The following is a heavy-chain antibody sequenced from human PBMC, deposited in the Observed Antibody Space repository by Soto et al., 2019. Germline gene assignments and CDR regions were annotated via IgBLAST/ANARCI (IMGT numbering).Heavy chain of an antibody. Sequence: PSETRSLTCAVYGGSFSGYYWIWIRQPPGKGLEWIGEINHSGSTNYNPSLKSRVTISVDTSKNQFSLKLSSVTAADTAVYYCASYDPQKNFDYWGQGTLVTVSS. CDR2: INHSGST. CDR1: GGSFSGYY. V-gene: IGHV4-34*01. J-gene: IGHJ4*02. CDR3: ASYDPQKNFDY. D-gene: IGHD3-3*01.